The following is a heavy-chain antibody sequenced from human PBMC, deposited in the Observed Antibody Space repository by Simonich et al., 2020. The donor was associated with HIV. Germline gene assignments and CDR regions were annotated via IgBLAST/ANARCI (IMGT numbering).Heavy chain of an antibody. CDR1: GFTFSDYA. Sequence: EVQLVESGGGLVQPGGSLRLSCAASGFTFSDYAMHWVRQAPGKGLLWVSRINDYGNTAYADSVKGQFTISRDNAKNTLYLQMNSLRVEDTAVYYCVREALVRGVSSKGGFDPWGQGTLVTVSS. V-gene: IGHV3-74*01. D-gene: IGHD3-10*01. CDR2: INDYGNT. CDR3: VREALVRGVSSKGGFDP. J-gene: IGHJ5*02.